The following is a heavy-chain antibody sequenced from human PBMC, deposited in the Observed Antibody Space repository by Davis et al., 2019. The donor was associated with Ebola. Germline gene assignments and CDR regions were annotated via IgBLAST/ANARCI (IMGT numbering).Heavy chain of an antibody. J-gene: IGHJ5*02. CDR1: GASINNHY. Sequence: SETLSLTCTVSGASINNHYWTWIRQPPGKGLEWIGYIYYSGSTNYNPSLKSRVTISVDTSKNQFSLKLSSVTAADTAVYYCARSITIFGFDPWGQGTLVTVSS. CDR2: IYYSGST. D-gene: IGHD3-3*01. CDR3: ARSITIFGFDP. V-gene: IGHV4-59*11.